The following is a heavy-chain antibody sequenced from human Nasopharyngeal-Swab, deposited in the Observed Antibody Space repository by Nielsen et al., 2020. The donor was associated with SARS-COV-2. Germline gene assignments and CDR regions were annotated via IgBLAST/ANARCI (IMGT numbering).Heavy chain of an antibody. CDR3: ARGPPGYCSSTSCSYYYYYMDV. CDR2: INPSGGST. V-gene: IGHV1-46*01. CDR1: GYTFTSYY. D-gene: IGHD2-2*03. J-gene: IGHJ6*03. Sequence: ASVKVSCKASGYTFTSYYMHWVRQAPGQGLEWMGIINPSGGSTSYAQKFQGRVTMTRDTSTSTVYMELSSLRSEDTAVYHCARGPPGYCSSTSCSYYYYYMDVWGKGTTVTVSS.